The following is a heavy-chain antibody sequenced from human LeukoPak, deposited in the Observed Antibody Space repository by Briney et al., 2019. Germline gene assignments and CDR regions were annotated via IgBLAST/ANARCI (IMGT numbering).Heavy chain of an antibody. CDR1: GGSFSGYY. D-gene: IGHD1-14*01. Sequence: SETLSLTCAVYGGSFSGYYWSWIRQPPGKGLEWIGEINHSGSTNYNPSLKSRVTISVDTSKNQFSLKLSSVTAADTAVYYCARDGSTAPEPFDYWGQGTLVTVSS. CDR2: INHSGST. J-gene: IGHJ4*02. V-gene: IGHV4-34*01. CDR3: ARDGSTAPEPFDY.